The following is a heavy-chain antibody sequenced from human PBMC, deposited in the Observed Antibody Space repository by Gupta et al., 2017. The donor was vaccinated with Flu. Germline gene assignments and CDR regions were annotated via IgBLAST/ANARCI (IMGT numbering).Heavy chain of an antibody. D-gene: IGHD5-18*01. CDR1: GYTFTSYA. CDR3: ARETRGYSYGYWYSGSYFDY. Sequence: QVQLVQSGSEWKKPGASVKVSCKASGYTFTSYAMNWVRPAPGQGLEWMGWINTNTGNPTYAQGFTGRFVFSLDTSVSTAYLQICSLKAEDTAVYYCARETRGYSYGYWYSGSYFDYWGQGTLVTVSS. J-gene: IGHJ4*02. CDR2: INTNTGNP. V-gene: IGHV7-4-1*01.